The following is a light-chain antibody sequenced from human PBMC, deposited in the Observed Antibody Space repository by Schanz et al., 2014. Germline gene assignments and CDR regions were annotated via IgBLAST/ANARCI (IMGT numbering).Light chain of an antibody. J-gene: IGKJ4*01. Sequence: EVVLTQSPCTLSLSPGERATLSCRASQSVSSNSLAWYQQTPGQAPRLLIYGASSRATGIPDMFSGSASGTDFTLTISRLEPEDFAAYYCQHYDGPPLTFGGGTKVEIK. CDR2: GAS. V-gene: IGKV3-20*01. CDR1: QSVSSNS. CDR3: QHYDGPPLT.